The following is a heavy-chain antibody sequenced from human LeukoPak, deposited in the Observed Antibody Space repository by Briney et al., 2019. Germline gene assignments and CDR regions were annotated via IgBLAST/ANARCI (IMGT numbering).Heavy chain of an antibody. J-gene: IGHJ3*02. CDR2: ISYDGSNK. D-gene: IGHD2-2*01. Sequence: TGGSLRLSCAASGFTFSSYGMHWVRQAPGKGLEWVAVISYDGSNKYYADSVKGRFTISRDNTKNTLYLQMNSLRAEDTAVYYCSCYGNAFDIWGQGTMVTVSS. CDR1: GFTFSSYG. V-gene: IGHV3-30*19. CDR3: SCYGNAFDI.